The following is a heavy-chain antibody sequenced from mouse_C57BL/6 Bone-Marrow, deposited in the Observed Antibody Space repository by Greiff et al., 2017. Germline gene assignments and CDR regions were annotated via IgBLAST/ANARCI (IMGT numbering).Heavy chain of an antibody. CDR2: IHPNSGST. J-gene: IGHJ2*01. D-gene: IGHD1-2*01. CDR1: GYTFTSYW. CDR3: ARKVYYGPEVYFDY. Sequence: QVQLQQPGAELVKPGASVKLSCKASGYTFTSYWMHWVKQRPGQGLEWIGMIHPNSGSTNYNEKFKSKATLTVDNSSSTAYMQLSSLTSEDSAVDYCARKVYYGPEVYFDYWGQGTTLTVSS. V-gene: IGHV1-64*01.